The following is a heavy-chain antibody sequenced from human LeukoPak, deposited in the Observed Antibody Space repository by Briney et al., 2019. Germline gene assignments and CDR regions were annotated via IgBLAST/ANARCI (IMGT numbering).Heavy chain of an antibody. CDR3: ARGEVQWELLAFDY. Sequence: SETLSLTCTVSGGSISSYYWSWIRQPPGKGLEWIGYIYYSGSTNYNPSLKSRVTISVDTSKNQFSMKLSSVTAADTAVYYCARGEVQWELLAFDYWGQGTLVTASS. V-gene: IGHV4-59*08. D-gene: IGHD1-26*01. CDR2: IYYSGST. J-gene: IGHJ4*02. CDR1: GGSISSYY.